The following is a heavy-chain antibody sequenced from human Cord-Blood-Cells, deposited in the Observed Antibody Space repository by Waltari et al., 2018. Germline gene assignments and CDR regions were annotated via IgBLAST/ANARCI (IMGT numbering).Heavy chain of an antibody. CDR1: GLTFTRSW. D-gene: IGHD1-26*01. CDR3: ARDYSGSY. Sequence: EVQLVASGGGLVQPGGSLSLSCAPSGLTFTRSWLSWVRPAPGKGLEWVANIKQDGSEKYYVDSVKGRFTISRDNAKNSLYLQMNSLRAEDTAVYYCARDYSGSYWGQETLVTVSS. CDR2: IKQDGSEK. V-gene: IGHV3-7*01. J-gene: IGHJ4*02.